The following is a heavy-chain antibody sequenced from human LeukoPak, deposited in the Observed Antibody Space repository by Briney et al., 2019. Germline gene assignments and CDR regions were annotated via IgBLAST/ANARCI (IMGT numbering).Heavy chain of an antibody. CDR1: GFTFSSYG. CDR2: ISYDGSNK. J-gene: IGHJ4*02. D-gene: IGHD3-10*01. Sequence: GGSLRLSCAASGFTFSSYGMHWVRQAPGKGLEWVAVISYDGSNKYYADSVKGRFTMSRDNSKNTLYLQMNSLGAEDTAVYYCAKTSITMVRGVMPDYWGQGTLVTVSS. CDR3: AKTSITMVRGVMPDY. V-gene: IGHV3-33*08.